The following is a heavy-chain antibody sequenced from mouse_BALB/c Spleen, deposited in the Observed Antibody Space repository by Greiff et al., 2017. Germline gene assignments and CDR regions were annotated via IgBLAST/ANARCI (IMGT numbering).Heavy chain of an antibody. V-gene: IGHV5-6-5*01. CDR3: ARESPNYYGMDY. J-gene: IGHJ4*01. CDR2: ISSGGST. Sequence: EVKLMESGGGSVKPGGSLKLSCAASGFTFSSYAMSWVRQTPEKRLEWVASISSGGSTYYPDSVKGRFTISRDNARNILYLQMSSLSSEDTAMYYCARESPNYYGMDYWGQGTSVTVSS. CDR1: GFTFSSYA.